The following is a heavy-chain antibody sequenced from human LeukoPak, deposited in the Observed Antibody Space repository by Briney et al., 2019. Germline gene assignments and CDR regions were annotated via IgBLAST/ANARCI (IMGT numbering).Heavy chain of an antibody. CDR2: ISGSGGNT. D-gene: IGHD4-17*01. J-gene: IGHJ1*01. CDR3: AKEMVDYGDYVGYFQH. Sequence: GGSLRLSCAASGFTFSSYAMSWVRQAPGKGLEWVSLISGSGGNTYYADSVKGRFTISRDNSKNTLYLQMNSLRAEDTAVYYCAKEMVDYGDYVGYFQHWGQGTLVTVSS. CDR1: GFTFSSYA. V-gene: IGHV3-23*01.